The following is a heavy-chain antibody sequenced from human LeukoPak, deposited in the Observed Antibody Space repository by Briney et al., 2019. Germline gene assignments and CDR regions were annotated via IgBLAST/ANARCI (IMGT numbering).Heavy chain of an antibody. D-gene: IGHD3-10*01. J-gene: IGHJ5*02. CDR2: TYYRSKWYN. CDR3: ARQHFPYSNYYGSGKPVGWFDP. CDR1: GDSVSSNSAA. V-gene: IGHV6-1*01. Sequence: SQTLSLTCAISGDSVSSNSAAWNWIRQSPSRGLEWLGRTYYRSKWYNDYAVSVKSRITINPDTSKNQFSLKLSSVTAADTAVYYCARQHFPYSNYYGSGKPVGWFDPWGQGTLVTVSS.